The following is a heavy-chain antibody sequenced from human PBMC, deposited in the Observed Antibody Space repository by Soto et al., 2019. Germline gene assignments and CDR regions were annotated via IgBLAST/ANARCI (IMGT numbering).Heavy chain of an antibody. CDR3: ARHLYYYDSSGYPAAFDY. J-gene: IGHJ4*02. CDR1: CASISSSSYY. Sequence: SETLSLTCTVSCASISSSSYYWGWIGQPPGKGLEWIGSIYYSGSTYYNPSLKSRVTISVDTSKNQFSLKLSSVTAADTAVYYCARHLYYYDSSGYPAAFDYWGQGTLVTVS. CDR2: IYYSGST. V-gene: IGHV4-39*01. D-gene: IGHD3-22*01.